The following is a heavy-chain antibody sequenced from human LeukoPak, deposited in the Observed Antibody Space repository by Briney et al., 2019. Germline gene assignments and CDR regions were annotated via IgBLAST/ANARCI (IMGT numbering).Heavy chain of an antibody. Sequence: SETLSLTCTVSGGSISSSSYYWGWIRQPPGKGLEWIGSIYYSGSTYYNPSLKSRVTISVDTSKNQFSLKLSSVTAADTAVYYCARGDERVGFGELSVWFDPWGQGTLVTVSS. CDR1: GGSISSSSYY. CDR2: IYYSGST. CDR3: ARGDERVGFGELSVWFDP. J-gene: IGHJ5*02. V-gene: IGHV4-39*07. D-gene: IGHD3-10*01.